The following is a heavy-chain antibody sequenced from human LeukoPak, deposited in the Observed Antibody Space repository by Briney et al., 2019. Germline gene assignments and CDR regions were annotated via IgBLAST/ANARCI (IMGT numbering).Heavy chain of an antibody. D-gene: IGHD1-26*01. Sequence: GGSLRLSCAASGFPFSSYGMYWVRQTPDRGLEWVAYLRKDATYSNYVDSVRGRFTISRDNSKNTLELQMNSLRVEDTAVYYCASGGPTGGTLHCWGQGTLVTVSS. CDR2: LRKDATYS. CDR3: ASGGPTGGTLHC. CDR1: GFPFSSYG. J-gene: IGHJ4*02. V-gene: IGHV3-30*02.